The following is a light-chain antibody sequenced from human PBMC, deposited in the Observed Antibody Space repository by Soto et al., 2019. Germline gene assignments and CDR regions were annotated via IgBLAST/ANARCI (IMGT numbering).Light chain of an antibody. V-gene: IGKV1-39*01. CDR3: QQGNIFPWT. CDR2: AAS. Sequence: DIQMTQSPSSLSASVGDRVTITCQASQDISHYLIWYQQKPGKAPNLLIYAASSLQPGVPSRFSGSGSGADFTLTISSLQPEDFASYYCQQGNIFPWTFGQGTKVDIK. CDR1: QDISHY. J-gene: IGKJ1*01.